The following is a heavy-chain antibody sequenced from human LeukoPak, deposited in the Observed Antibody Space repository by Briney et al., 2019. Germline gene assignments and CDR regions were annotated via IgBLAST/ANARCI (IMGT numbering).Heavy chain of an antibody. D-gene: IGHD6-13*01. Sequence: SETLSLTCTVSGGSISSYSHYWGWIRQPPGKGLEWIGSIYHSGSTYYNPSLKSRVTISVDTSKNQFSLKLSSVTAADTAVYYCARIGAAGTRYYFDYWSQGTLVTVSS. CDR1: GGSISSYSHY. J-gene: IGHJ4*02. CDR3: ARIGAAGTRYYFDY. V-gene: IGHV4-39*07. CDR2: IYHSGST.